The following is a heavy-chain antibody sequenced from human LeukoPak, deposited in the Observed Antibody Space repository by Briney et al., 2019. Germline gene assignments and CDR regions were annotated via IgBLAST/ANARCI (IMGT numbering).Heavy chain of an antibody. J-gene: IGHJ4*02. CDR1: GASISDSDFF. CDR2: IYYSGTT. CDR3: ARGPDTVTTATLDN. Sequence: SETLSLTCTVSGASISDSDFFWAWVRQPPGKGLEWIGNIYYSGTTYYNPSLKSRVSVSVDTSKNQFSLKLRSVTAADTAVYYCARGPDTVTTATLDNWGQGTLVTVSS. D-gene: IGHD4-17*01. V-gene: IGHV4-39*07.